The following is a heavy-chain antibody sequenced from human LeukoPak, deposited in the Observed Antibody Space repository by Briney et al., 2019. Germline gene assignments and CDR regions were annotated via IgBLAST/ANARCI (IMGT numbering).Heavy chain of an antibody. CDR1: GGSFSGYY. J-gene: IGHJ5*02. Sequence: PSETLSLTCAVYGGSFSGYYWSWIRQPPGKGLEWIGESNHSGSTNYNPSLKSRVTISVDTSKNQFSLKLSSVTAADTAVYYCARGLGGYCSGGSCRPHNWFDPWGQGTLVTVSS. D-gene: IGHD2-15*01. CDR3: ARGLGGYCSGGSCRPHNWFDP. V-gene: IGHV4-34*01. CDR2: SNHSGST.